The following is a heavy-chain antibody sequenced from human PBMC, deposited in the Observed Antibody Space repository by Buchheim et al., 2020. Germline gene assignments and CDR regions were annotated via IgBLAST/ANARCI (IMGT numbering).Heavy chain of an antibody. Sequence: EVQLLESGGVLIQPGGSLRLSCAASGFTFSSYALIWLRQAPGNGLEWVSAIDGSGVATFYADSVKGRFTIPRDNSRNTLSLLMNSLRAGDTAIYYCAKALPTVTTYNHYFDYWGQGTL. CDR3: AKALPTVTTYNHYFDY. J-gene: IGHJ4*02. V-gene: IGHV3-23*01. D-gene: IGHD4-11*01. CDR2: IDGSGVAT. CDR1: GFTFSSYA.